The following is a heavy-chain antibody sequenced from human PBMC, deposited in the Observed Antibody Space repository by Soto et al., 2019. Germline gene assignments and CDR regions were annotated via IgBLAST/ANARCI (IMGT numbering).Heavy chain of an antibody. CDR1: GGSISSYY. J-gene: IGHJ5*02. CDR3: ASTPLGIDEYLFDP. V-gene: IGHV4-59*01. Sequence: SETLSLTCTVSGGSISSYYWSWIRQPPGKGLEWIGYIYYSGSTNYNPSLKSRVTISVDTSKNQFSLKLSSVTAADTAVYYCASTPLGIDEYLFDPWGQGTLVTVSS. CDR2: IYYSGST. D-gene: IGHD7-27*01.